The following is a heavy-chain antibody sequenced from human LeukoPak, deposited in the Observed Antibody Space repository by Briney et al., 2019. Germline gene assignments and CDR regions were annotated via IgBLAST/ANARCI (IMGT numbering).Heavy chain of an antibody. CDR1: GYSISSGNY. CDR3: ARHYYDSSGPAFDI. J-gene: IGHJ3*02. D-gene: IGHD3-22*01. Sequence: SETLSLTCADSGYSISSGNYWGWIRQPPGKGLEWFGSIYHSGCTYYNPSLKSRVTISVDTSKNQFSLKLSSVTAADTAVYYCARHYYDSSGPAFDIWGQGTMVTVSS. CDR2: IYHSGCT. V-gene: IGHV4-38-2*01.